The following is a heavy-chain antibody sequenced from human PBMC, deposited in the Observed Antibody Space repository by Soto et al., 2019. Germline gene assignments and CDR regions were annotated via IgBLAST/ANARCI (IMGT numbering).Heavy chain of an antibody. V-gene: IGHV3-23*01. CDR3: ARRQFFSFDS. CDR1: GFTFSNYV. Sequence: GGSLRLSCVAPGFTFSNYVMSWVRQAPGKGLECVAAIAGNGGILYYTDSVKGRFSISRDNSKNTLHLQMNSLRAEDTAVYYCARRQFFSFDSWGQGILVTISS. D-gene: IGHD6-19*01. J-gene: IGHJ4*02. CDR2: IAGNGGIL.